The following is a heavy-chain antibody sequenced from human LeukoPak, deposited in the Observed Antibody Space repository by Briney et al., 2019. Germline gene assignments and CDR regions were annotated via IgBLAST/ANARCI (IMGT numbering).Heavy chain of an antibody. CDR1: GFTFSSYW. Sequence: PGGSLRLSCAASGFTFSSYWTSWVRQAPGKGLEWVANIKQDGSEKYYVDSVKGRFTISRDNAKNSLYLQMNSLRAEDTAVYYCARSGWNDPYYYYYYYMDVWGKGTTVTVSS. J-gene: IGHJ6*03. CDR2: IKQDGSEK. V-gene: IGHV3-7*01. CDR3: ARSGWNDPYYYYYYYMDV. D-gene: IGHD1-1*01.